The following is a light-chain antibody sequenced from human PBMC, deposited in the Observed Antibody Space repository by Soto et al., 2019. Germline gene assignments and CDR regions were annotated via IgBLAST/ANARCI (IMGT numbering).Light chain of an antibody. V-gene: IGKV3-20*01. CDR3: QHYGTSFA. J-gene: IGKJ5*01. Sequence: EIVLTQSPGTLSLSPGERATLSCRASQSVSSNYLAWYQQRPGQAPRLLIYAASSRPIGIPDRFSGSGSGTDFTLTISRLEPEDFAVYYCQHYGTSFAFGQGTRLEIK. CDR1: QSVSSNY. CDR2: AAS.